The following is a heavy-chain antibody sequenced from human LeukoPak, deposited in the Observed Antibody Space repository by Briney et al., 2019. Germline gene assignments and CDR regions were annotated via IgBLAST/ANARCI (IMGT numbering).Heavy chain of an antibody. CDR1: GGSISSYY. V-gene: IGHV4-59*12. CDR2: IYYSGST. CDR3: ARGDVGATDFDY. Sequence: SETLSLTCTVSGGSISSYYWSWIGQPPGKGLEWIGYIYYSGSTNYNPSLKSRVTMSVDTSKNQFSLKLSSVTAADTAVYYCARGDVGATDFDYWGQGTLVTVSS. D-gene: IGHD1-26*01. J-gene: IGHJ4*02.